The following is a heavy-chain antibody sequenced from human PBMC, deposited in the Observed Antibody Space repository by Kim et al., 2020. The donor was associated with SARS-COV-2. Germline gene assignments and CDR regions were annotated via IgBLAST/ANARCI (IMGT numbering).Heavy chain of an antibody. D-gene: IGHD6-13*01. Sequence: GGSLRLSCAASGFTFSSYGMHWVRQAPGKGLEWVAVIWYDGSNKYYADSVKGRFTISRDNSKNTLYLQMNSLRAEDTAVYYCARGSYKVGSSWDADALDIWGEGAMVSLS. CDR1: GFTFSSYG. V-gene: IGHV3-33*01. CDR3: ARGSYKVGSSWDADALDI. CDR2: IWYDGSNK. J-gene: IGHJ3*02.